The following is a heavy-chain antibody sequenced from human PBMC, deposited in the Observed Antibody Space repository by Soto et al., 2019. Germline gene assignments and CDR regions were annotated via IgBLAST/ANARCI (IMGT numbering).Heavy chain of an antibody. V-gene: IGHV4-30-2*01. CDR3: ARSSPLYGMDV. CDR1: GGSITRGGYS. Sequence: QLQLQESGSGLVKPSQTLSLMCDVSGGSITRGGYSWSWIRQLPGKGLEWLGYIYDNGNTYYNASLKSRVTISVDRSKNQFSLNLTSVTAADTAVYYCARSSPLYGMDVWGQGATVTVSS. CDR2: IYDNGNT. J-gene: IGHJ6*02.